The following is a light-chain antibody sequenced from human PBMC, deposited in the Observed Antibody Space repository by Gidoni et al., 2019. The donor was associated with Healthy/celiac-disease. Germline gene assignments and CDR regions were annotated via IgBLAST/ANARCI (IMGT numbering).Light chain of an antibody. V-gene: IGKV3-11*01. CDR2: DSS. Sequence: LLSQSQATLSVSPVERATLSCRASQSVSSYLAWYQQKPGQAPRLLIYDSSNRATGIPVRLRDSGCGTDRTRTSRRLDPEDFAVNTGKKRRNGLPITFGRGTRLEIK. CDR1: QSVSSY. CDR3: KKRRNGLPIT. J-gene: IGKJ5*01.